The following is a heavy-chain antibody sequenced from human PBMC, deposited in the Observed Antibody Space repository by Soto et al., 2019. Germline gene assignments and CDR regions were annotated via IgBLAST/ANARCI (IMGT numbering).Heavy chain of an antibody. CDR1: GYTLTELS. D-gene: IGHD1-26*01. V-gene: IGHV1-24*01. J-gene: IGHJ3*02. CDR3: ATGKCELLNDVFDI. Sequence: ASVKVSFKVSGYTLTELSMHWVRQAPGKGLEWMGGFDPEDGETIYAQKFQGRVTMTEDTSTDTAYMELSSLRSEDTAVYYCATGKCELLNDVFDIWGQGTMVTVSS. CDR2: FDPEDGET.